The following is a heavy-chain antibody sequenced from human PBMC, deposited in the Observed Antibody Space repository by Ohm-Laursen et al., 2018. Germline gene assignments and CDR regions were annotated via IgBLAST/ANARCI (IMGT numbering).Heavy chain of an antibody. J-gene: IGHJ5*02. CDR2: ISGSFDTI. Sequence: SLRLSCAAPGFTFSIKWMSWVRQAPGKGPECILYISGSFDTIQYADSVKGRFTISRDNAKNSLYLQMNTLRSEDTAVYYCARANHWFDPWGQGTLVTVSS. CDR1: GFTFSIKW. D-gene: IGHD1-14*01. CDR3: ARANHWFDP. V-gene: IGHV3-11*01.